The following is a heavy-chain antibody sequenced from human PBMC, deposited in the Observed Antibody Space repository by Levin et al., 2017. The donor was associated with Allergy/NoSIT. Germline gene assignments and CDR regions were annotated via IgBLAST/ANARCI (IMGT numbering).Heavy chain of an antibody. CDR2: IGVSGDT. CDR3: ARQAAAGTYWYFDL. D-gene: IGHD6-13*01. V-gene: IGHV3-13*01. J-gene: IGHJ2*01. Sequence: PGGSLRLSCAASGFAFSGSDMHWVRQVSGKGLEWVALIGVSGDTYYPGSVEGRFTISRDNAINSLYLQMNGLTAGDTAVYYCARQAAAGTYWYFDLWGPGTLVTVSS. CDR1: GFAFSGSD.